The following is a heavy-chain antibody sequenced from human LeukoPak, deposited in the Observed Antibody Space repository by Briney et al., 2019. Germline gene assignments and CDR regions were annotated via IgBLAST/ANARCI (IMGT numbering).Heavy chain of an antibody. CDR1: GFTFSDNY. Sequence: GGSLRLSCAVSGFTFSDNYMSWFRQAPRKGRQWVSVIYSDGRTYYSDSVKGRFTISRDISRNTLMLQMNSLRPAATAVHYCARTNPVYGDYDYWGQGTLVTVSS. V-gene: IGHV3-53*01. CDR3: ARTNPVYGDYDY. CDR2: IYSDGRT. J-gene: IGHJ4*02. D-gene: IGHD4-17*01.